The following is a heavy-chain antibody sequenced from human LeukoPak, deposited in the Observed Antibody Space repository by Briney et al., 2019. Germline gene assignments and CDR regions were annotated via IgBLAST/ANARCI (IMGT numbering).Heavy chain of an antibody. CDR3: ARRTAVASADRAFDI. D-gene: IGHD6-19*01. V-gene: IGHV3-23*01. CDR2: ISGSGGST. Sequence: QTGGSLRLSCAASGFTFSSYAMSWVRQAPGKGLEGVSAISGSGGSTYYADSVKGRFTISRDNSKNTLYLQMNSLRAEDTAVYYCARRTAVASADRAFDIWGQGTMVTVSS. J-gene: IGHJ3*02. CDR1: GFTFSSYA.